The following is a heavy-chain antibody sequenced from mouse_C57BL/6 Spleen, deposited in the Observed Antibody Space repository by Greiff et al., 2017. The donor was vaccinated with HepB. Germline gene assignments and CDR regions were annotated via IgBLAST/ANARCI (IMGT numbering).Heavy chain of an antibody. CDR1: GYSITSGYY. Sequence: EVKVEESGPGLVKPSQSLSLTCSVTGYSITSGYYWNWIRQFPGNKLEWMGYISYDGSNNYNPSLKNRISITRDTSKNQFFLKLNSVTTEDTATYYCAREGTVVGYFDVWGTGTTVTVSS. D-gene: IGHD1-1*01. V-gene: IGHV3-6*01. CDR2: ISYDGSN. CDR3: AREGTVVGYFDV. J-gene: IGHJ1*03.